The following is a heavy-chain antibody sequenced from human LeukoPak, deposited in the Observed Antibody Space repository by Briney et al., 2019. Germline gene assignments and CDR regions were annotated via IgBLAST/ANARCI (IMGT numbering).Heavy chain of an antibody. Sequence: GASVKVSCKASGYAFSTSGSSWVRQAPGHGLEWMGWISAYNGHTKYAQKFQGRVTMTTDTSTSTAYMELTSLTSDDTAVYYCARDKDLGAVAGTFDYWGQGTLVTVSS. J-gene: IGHJ4*02. D-gene: IGHD6-19*01. CDR3: ARDKDLGAVAGTFDY. CDR2: ISAYNGHT. V-gene: IGHV1-18*01. CDR1: GYAFSTSG.